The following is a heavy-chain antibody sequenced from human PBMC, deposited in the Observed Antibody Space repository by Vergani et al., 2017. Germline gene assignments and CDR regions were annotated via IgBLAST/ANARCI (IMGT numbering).Heavy chain of an antibody. D-gene: IGHD3-16*01. CDR2: IKQDGSEK. J-gene: IGHJ6*02. CDR3: AREGGERRYGMDV. Sequence: EVQLVESGGGLVQPGGFLRLSCAASGFTFSSYWMSWVRQAPGKGLEWVANIKQDGSEKYFVDSVKGRFTISRDNAENSLYLQMNSLRAEDTAVYYCAREGGERRYGMDVWGQGTTVTVSS. V-gene: IGHV3-7*03. CDR1: GFTFSSYW.